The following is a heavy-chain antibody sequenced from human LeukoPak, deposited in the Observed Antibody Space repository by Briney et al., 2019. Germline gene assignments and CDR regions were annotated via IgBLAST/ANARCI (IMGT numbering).Heavy chain of an antibody. J-gene: IGHJ2*01. CDR2: VSGAGSVT. D-gene: IGHD1-26*01. Sequence: PGGSLRLSCAASGFTFSSLAMHWVRQAPGKGLEWVSVVSGAGSVTYYADSVKGRFTTSRDNSKNTLYLHMNTLSAEDTAIYYCAKDRTVGASYWYFDLWGRGTLVTVSS. CDR3: AKDRTVGASYWYFDL. CDR1: GFTFSSLA. V-gene: IGHV3-23*01.